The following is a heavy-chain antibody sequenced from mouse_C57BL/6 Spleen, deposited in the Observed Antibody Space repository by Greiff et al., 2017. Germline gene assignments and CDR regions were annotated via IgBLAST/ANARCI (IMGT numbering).Heavy chain of an antibody. CDR1: GYAFSSYW. Sequence: QVQLQQSGAELVKPGASVKISCKASGYAFSSYWLNWVKQRPGKGLEWIVQIYPGDGDTTYNGKFKGKATLTADKSSSTAYMQLSSLTSEDSAVYFCARSTAQATGYWGQGTTLTVSS. CDR2: IYPGDGDT. CDR3: ARSTAQATGY. J-gene: IGHJ2*01. V-gene: IGHV1-80*01. D-gene: IGHD3-2*02.